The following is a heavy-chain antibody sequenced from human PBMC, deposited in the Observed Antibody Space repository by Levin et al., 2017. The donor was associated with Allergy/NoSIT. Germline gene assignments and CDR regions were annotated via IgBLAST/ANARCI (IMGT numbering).Heavy chain of an antibody. V-gene: IGHV3-30*18. CDR1: GFTFSSYG. Sequence: GGSLRLSCAASGFTFSSYGMHWVRQAPGKGLEWVAVISYDGSNKYYADSVKGRFTISRDNSKNTLYLQMNSLRAEDTAVYYCAKPHYYGSGWNDGYWGQGTLVTVSS. CDR3: AKPHYYGSGWNDGY. CDR2: ISYDGSNK. D-gene: IGHD3-10*01. J-gene: IGHJ4*02.